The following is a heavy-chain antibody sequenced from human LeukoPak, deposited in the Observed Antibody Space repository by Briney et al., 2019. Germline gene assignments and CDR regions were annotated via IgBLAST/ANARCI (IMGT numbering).Heavy chain of an antibody. Sequence: SETLSLTCAVYGGSFSGYYWSWIRQPPGKGLEWIGEINHSGSTNYNPSLKSRVTISVDTSKNQFSLKLSSVTAADTAVYYCARLEIPPEYSSGWRYYFDYWGQGTLVTVSS. J-gene: IGHJ4*02. D-gene: IGHD6-19*01. CDR3: ARLEIPPEYSSGWRYYFDY. CDR2: INHSGST. CDR1: GGSFSGYY. V-gene: IGHV4-34*01.